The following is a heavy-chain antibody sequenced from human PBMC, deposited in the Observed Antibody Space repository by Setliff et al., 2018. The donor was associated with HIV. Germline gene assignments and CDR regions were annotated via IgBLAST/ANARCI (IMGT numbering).Heavy chain of an antibody. CDR3: TTVEGGWYSH. CDR1: GFIFSYDW. V-gene: IGHV3-15*01. D-gene: IGHD6-19*01. J-gene: IGHJ4*02. CDR2: IKSNIDGGTT. Sequence: GGSLGPPLRASGFIFSYDWMSWVRQAPGKGLEWVGRIKSNIDGGTTDYAAPVKGRFTISRDDSKNTLYLQMNSLKTEDTAVYYCTTVEGGWYSHWGQGTLVTVSS.